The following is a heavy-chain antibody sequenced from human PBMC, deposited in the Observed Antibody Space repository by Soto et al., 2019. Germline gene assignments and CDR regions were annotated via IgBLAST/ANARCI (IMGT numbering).Heavy chain of an antibody. J-gene: IGHJ6*02. CDR1: GYSISSGHS. CDR3: ATLPRLDGMDV. D-gene: IGHD6-25*01. CDR2: IFHTGST. Sequence: TLSLTCAVSGYSISSGHSWGWIRQPPGKGLEWIGSIFHTGSTYYNPSLKSRVTLSVDTSKNQFSLKLSSVTAADTAVYFCATLPRLDGMDVWGQGTTVTVSS. V-gene: IGHV4-38-2*01.